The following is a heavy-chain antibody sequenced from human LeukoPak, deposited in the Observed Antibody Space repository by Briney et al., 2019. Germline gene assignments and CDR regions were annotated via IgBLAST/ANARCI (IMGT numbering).Heavy chain of an antibody. Sequence: PSETLSLTCTISGGSISSTASYWGWIRQPPGKGLEWVGSIYYSGSTYYNPSLKSRVTISVDTSKKQFSLKLNSVTAADTAVYYCASSTGYSTSGGPHNWFDPWGQGTPVTVFS. V-gene: IGHV4-39*01. J-gene: IGHJ5*02. CDR2: IYYSGST. CDR3: ASSTGYSTSGGPHNWFDP. CDR1: GGSISSTASY. D-gene: IGHD6-13*01.